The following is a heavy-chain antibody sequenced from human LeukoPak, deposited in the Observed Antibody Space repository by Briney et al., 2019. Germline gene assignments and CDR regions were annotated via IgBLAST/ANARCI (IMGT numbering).Heavy chain of an antibody. V-gene: IGHV3-74*01. J-gene: IGHJ6*03. Sequence: GGSLRLSCAASGFTFSSYWMHWVRQAPGKGLVWVSRINTDGSSTNYADSVKGRFTISRDNAKNTVYLQMNSLRAEDTAVYYCANGALRLYYIDVWGKGTTVTVS. CDR3: ANGALRLYYIDV. CDR1: GFTFSSYW. D-gene: IGHD3-16*01. CDR2: INTDGSST.